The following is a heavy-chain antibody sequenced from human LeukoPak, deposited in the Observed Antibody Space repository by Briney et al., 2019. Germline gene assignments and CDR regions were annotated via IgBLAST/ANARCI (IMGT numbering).Heavy chain of an antibody. V-gene: IGHV4-59*01. CDR3: ARADYAYYYYMDV. CDR2: IYYSGST. D-gene: IGHD4-17*01. CDR1: GASISSYY. Sequence: SETLSLTCSVSGASISSYYWSWIRQPPGKGLEWIGYIYYSGSTNYNPSLKSRVTISVDTSKNQFSLKLSSVTAADTAVYYCARADYAYYYYMDVWGKGTTVTVSS. J-gene: IGHJ6*03.